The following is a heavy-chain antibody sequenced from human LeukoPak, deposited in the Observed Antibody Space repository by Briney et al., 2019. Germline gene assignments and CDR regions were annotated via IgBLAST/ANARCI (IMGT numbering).Heavy chain of an antibody. CDR3: AKGPFPMLVVVFAYSEQYFQH. CDR2: ISGSGGST. J-gene: IGHJ1*01. CDR1: GFTFSSYA. D-gene: IGHD3-22*01. V-gene: IGHV3-23*01. Sequence: GGSLRLSCAASGFTFSSYAMSWVRQAPVKGLEWVSAISGSGGSTYYADSVKGRFTISRDNSKNTLYLQMNSLRAEDTAVYYCAKGPFPMLVVVFAYSEQYFQHWGQGTLVTVSS.